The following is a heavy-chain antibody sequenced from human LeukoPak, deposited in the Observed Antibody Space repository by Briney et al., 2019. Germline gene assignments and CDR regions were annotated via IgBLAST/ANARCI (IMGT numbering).Heavy chain of an antibody. J-gene: IGHJ5*02. D-gene: IGHD3-3*01. CDR1: GFTFSSYA. CDR3: AKGRYYDFWSGSFDP. Sequence: GGSLRLSCAASGFTFSSYAMSWVRQAPGKGLEWVSAISGSGGSTYYADSVKGRFTISRDNSKNTLYLQMNSLRAEDTAVYYCAKGRYYDFWSGSFDPWGQGTLVTVSS. V-gene: IGHV3-23*01. CDR2: ISGSGGST.